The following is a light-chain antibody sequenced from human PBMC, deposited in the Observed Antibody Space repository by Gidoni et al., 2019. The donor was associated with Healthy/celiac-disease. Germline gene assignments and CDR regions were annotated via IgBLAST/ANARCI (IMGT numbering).Light chain of an antibody. Sequence: DIQLTQSPSFLSASVGDRVTITCRASQGISSYLAWYQQKPGKAPKLLIYAASYQQSGVPSRFSGSGSGTEFTLTISSLQPEDFATYYCQQLNSYPITFXQXTRLXIK. J-gene: IGKJ5*01. CDR3: QQLNSYPIT. CDR2: AAS. V-gene: IGKV1-9*01. CDR1: QGISSY.